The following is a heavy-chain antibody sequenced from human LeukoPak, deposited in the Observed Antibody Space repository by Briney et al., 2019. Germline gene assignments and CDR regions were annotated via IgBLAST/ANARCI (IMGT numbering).Heavy chain of an antibody. D-gene: IGHD3-3*01. V-gene: IGHV3-53*01. CDR2: IYSGGST. J-gene: IGHJ3*02. CDR3: ACGYYDFWSGPYRGRSYAFDI. Sequence: PGGSLRLSCAASGFTASNNYISWVRQAPGKGLEWVSVIYSGGSTYYADSVKGRFTISRDNSKNTLYLQMNSLRAEDTAVYYCACGYYDFWSGPYRGRSYAFDIWGQGTMVTVSS. CDR1: GFTASNNY.